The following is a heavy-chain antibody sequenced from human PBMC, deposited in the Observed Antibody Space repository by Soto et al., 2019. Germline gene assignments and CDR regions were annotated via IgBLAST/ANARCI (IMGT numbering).Heavy chain of an antibody. Sequence: ASVKVSCKASGYTFTGYYMHWVLQAPGQGLEWMGWINPNSGGTNYAQKFQGWVTMTRDTSISTAYMELSRLRSDDTAVYYCAKTSSGWYLDYYGMDVWGQGTTVTVSS. V-gene: IGHV1-2*04. CDR1: GYTFTGYY. CDR2: INPNSGGT. J-gene: IGHJ6*02. CDR3: AKTSSGWYLDYYGMDV. D-gene: IGHD6-19*01.